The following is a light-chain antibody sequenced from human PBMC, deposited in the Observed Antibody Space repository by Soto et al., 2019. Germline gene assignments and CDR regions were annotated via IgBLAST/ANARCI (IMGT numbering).Light chain of an antibody. Sequence: DIVLTQSPGTLSLSPGERATLSCRASQSVSSSHLAWYQQNPGQAPRLLIYGASSRATGIPDRFSGSGSGTDFTLTISRLEPEDFAVYYCQQYVSSPRTFGQGTKVDIK. CDR2: GAS. CDR1: QSVSSSH. CDR3: QQYVSSPRT. V-gene: IGKV3-20*01. J-gene: IGKJ1*01.